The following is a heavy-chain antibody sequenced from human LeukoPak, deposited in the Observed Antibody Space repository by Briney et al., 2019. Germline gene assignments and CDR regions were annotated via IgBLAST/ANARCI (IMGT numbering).Heavy chain of an antibody. CDR2: IYYSGST. D-gene: IGHD6-13*01. V-gene: IGHV4-31*03. CDR3: ARETPGGAAAGTGVDY. CDR1: GGSISSGGYY. J-gene: IGHJ4*02. Sequence: SETLSLTCTVSGGSISSGGYYWSWIRQHPGKGLEWIGYIYYSGSTYYNPSLKSRVTISVDTSKNQFSLKLSSVTAADTAVYYCARETPGGAAAGTGVDYWGQGTLVTVSS.